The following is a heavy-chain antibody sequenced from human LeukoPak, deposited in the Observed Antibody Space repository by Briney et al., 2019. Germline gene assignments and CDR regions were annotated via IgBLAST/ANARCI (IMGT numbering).Heavy chain of an antibody. J-gene: IGHJ3*02. CDR2: VSTGSNYI. D-gene: IGHD4-11*01. CDR3: SRDYMGAFDI. Sequence: GGSLRLSCTASGFTFSSYSLNWVRQAPGKGLEWVSSVSTGSNYIYYADSVKGRFTISRDNAKNSLYLQMNSLRAEDTAVYYCSRDYMGAFDIWGQGTMVTVSS. V-gene: IGHV3-21*01. CDR1: GFTFSSYS.